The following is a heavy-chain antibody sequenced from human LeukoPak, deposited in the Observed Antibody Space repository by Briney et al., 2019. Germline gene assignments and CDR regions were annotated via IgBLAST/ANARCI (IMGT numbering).Heavy chain of an antibody. D-gene: IGHD3-3*01. CDR2: ISAYNDST. J-gene: IGHJ3*02. CDR3: ARDGRFLEWLLWDDAFDI. CDR1: GYTFTNFG. Sequence: ASVKVSCKASGYTFTNFGISWVRQAPGQGLEWMGWISAYNDSTNLAQKFQGRVTMTTDTSTSTAYMEVRSLRSDDTAVYYCARDGRFLEWLLWDDAFDIWGQGTMVTVSS. V-gene: IGHV1-18*01.